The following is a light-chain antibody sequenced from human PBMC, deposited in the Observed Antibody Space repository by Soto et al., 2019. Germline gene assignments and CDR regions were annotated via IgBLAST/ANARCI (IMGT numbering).Light chain of an antibody. V-gene: IGKV4-1*01. J-gene: IGKJ1*01. CDR3: QQYYSTPWT. CDR2: WAS. Sequence: DIVMTQSPDSLAVSLGERATINCKSSQSILYSSNNKNYLVWYQQKAGQPPKLLIYWASTRESGVPDRFGGSGSGTEFTLTINSLQAEDVAVYYCQQYYSTPWTFGQGTKVDIK. CDR1: QSILYSSNNKNY.